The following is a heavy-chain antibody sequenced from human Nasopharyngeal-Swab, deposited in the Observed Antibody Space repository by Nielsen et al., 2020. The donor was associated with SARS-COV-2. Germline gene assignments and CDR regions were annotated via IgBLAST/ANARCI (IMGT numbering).Heavy chain of an antibody. CDR1: GFPFSNYE. V-gene: IGHV3-48*03. J-gene: IGHJ5*02. Sequence: LSLTCAASGFPFSNYEMNWVRQAPGKGLEWVSYIGGGGSPIYYADSVKGRFTISRDNAEKSLYLQMSSLRAEDTAVYYCVRASRAWSWGQGTLLTVSS. CDR2: IGGGGSPI. CDR3: VRASRAWS. D-gene: IGHD2-8*02.